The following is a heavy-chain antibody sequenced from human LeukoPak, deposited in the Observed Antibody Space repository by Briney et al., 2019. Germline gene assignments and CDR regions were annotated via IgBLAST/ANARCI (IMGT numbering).Heavy chain of an antibody. J-gene: IGHJ4*02. CDR2: IYSGGST. V-gene: IGHV3-53*04. Sequence: PGGSLRLSCAASGFTVSSNYMSWVRQAPGKGLEWVSVIYSGGSTYYADSVKGRFTISRHNSKNTLYLQMNSLRAEDTAVYYCARVEGHGSGSYHLDCWGQGTLVTVSS. CDR3: ARVEGHGSGSYHLDC. CDR1: GFTVSSNY. D-gene: IGHD3-10*01.